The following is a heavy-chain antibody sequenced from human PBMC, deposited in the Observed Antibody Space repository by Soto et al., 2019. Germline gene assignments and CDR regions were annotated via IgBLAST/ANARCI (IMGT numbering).Heavy chain of an antibody. J-gene: IGHJ4*02. CDR1: GFTFSSYA. CDR3: AKVVGRAVAENDY. V-gene: IGHV3-23*01. CDR2: ISGSGAST. D-gene: IGHD6-19*01. Sequence: PGGSLRLSCAASGFTFSSYATTWVRQAPGKGLEWVSSISGSGASTYYADSVKGRFTISRDNSKNTLYLQMNSLRAEDTAVYYCAKVVGRAVAENDYWGQGTLVTVSS.